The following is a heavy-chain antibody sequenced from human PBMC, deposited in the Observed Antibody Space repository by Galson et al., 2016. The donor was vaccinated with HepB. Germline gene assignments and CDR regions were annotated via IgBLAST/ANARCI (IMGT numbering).Heavy chain of an antibody. J-gene: IGHJ6*02. CDR2: IIPIFGTA. CDR1: GGSFSSYS. V-gene: IGHV1-69*06. Sequence: SVKVSCKASGGSFSSYSITWVRQAPGQGLEWMGGIIPIFGTANYAQTFQGRVAFIADKSTSKVYMELSSLRSEDTAVDYCARGKVIVGARHYYGMDVWGQGTTVTVSS. D-gene: IGHD1-26*01. CDR3: ARGKVIVGARHYYGMDV.